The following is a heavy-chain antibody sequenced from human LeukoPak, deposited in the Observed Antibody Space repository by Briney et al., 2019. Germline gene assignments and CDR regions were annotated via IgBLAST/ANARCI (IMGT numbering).Heavy chain of an antibody. CDR2: IWYDGSNE. V-gene: IGHV3-33*01. Sequence: GRSLRLSCAASGFTFSSYGMHWVRQAPGKGLEWVAVIWYDGSNEYYADSVKGRFTISRDNSKNTLYLQMNSLRAEDTAVYYCARDLLSGSDIPLGVGAYYMDVWGKGTTVTVSS. CDR1: GFTFSSYG. D-gene: IGHD3-10*01. J-gene: IGHJ6*03. CDR3: ARDLLSGSDIPLGVGAYYMDV.